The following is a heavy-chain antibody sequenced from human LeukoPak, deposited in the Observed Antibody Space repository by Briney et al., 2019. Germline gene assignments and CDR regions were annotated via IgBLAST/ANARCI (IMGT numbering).Heavy chain of an antibody. Sequence: GASVKVSCKASGYTFTGYYMHWVRQAPGQGLEWMGWINPNSGGTDYAQKLQGRVTMTTDTSTSTAYMELRSLRSDDTAVYYCARDLDGCSSTSCYRWFDPWGQGTLVTVSS. CDR1: GYTFTGYY. V-gene: IGHV1-2*02. CDR2: INPNSGGT. CDR3: ARDLDGCSSTSCYRWFDP. J-gene: IGHJ5*02. D-gene: IGHD2-2*01.